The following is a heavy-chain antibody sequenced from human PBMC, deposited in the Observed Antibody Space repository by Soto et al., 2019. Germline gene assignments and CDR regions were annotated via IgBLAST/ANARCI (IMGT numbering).Heavy chain of an antibody. D-gene: IGHD6-13*01. J-gene: IGHJ6*03. CDR1: GGSFSGYY. Sequence: SETLSLTCAVYGGSFSGYYWSWIRQPPGKGLEWIGEINHSGSTNYNPSLKSRVTISVDTSKNQFSLKLSSVTAADTAVYYCARGQRRVSETAAYYMDVWGKGTTVTVSS. CDR2: INHSGST. V-gene: IGHV4-34*01. CDR3: ARGQRRVSETAAYYMDV.